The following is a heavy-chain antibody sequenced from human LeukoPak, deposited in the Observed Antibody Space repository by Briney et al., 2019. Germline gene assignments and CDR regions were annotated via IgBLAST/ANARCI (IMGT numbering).Heavy chain of an antibody. CDR3: ARLLGPHSGYDGEEDY. CDR1: GGSISSSSYY. Sequence: PSETLSLTCTVSGGSISSSSYYWGWIRQPPGKWLEWIGSIYYSGSTYYNLSLKSRVTISVDTSKNQFSLKLSSVTAADTAVYYCARLLGPHSGYDGEEDYWGQGTLVTVSS. J-gene: IGHJ4*02. CDR2: IYYSGST. V-gene: IGHV4-39*01. D-gene: IGHD5-12*01.